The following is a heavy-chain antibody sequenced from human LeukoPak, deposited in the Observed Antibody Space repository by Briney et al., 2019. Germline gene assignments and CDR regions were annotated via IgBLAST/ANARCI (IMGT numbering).Heavy chain of an antibody. J-gene: IGHJ4*02. Sequence: SVKVSCKASGGTFSSYTISWVRQAPGQGLEWMGRIIPILGIANYAQKFQGRVTITADKSTSTAYMELSSLRSEDTAVYYCARGLNYDSSAIFYWGQGTLVTVSS. CDR3: ARGLNYDSSAIFY. V-gene: IGHV1-69*02. CDR1: GGTFSSYT. D-gene: IGHD3-22*01. CDR2: IIPILGIA.